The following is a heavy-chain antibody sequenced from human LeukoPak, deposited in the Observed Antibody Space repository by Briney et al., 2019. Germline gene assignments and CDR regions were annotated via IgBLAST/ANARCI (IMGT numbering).Heavy chain of an antibody. D-gene: IGHD3-10*01. CDR1: GGSFSGYY. CDR2: INHSGST. Sequence: SETLSLTCAVYGGSFSGYYWRWIRQPPGKGLEWIGEINHSGSTNYNPSLKSRVTISVDTSKNQFSLKLTSVTAADTAVYYCARHFLLTGLLWFGELPFDYWGQGTLVTVSS. CDR3: ARHFLLTGLLWFGELPFDY. J-gene: IGHJ4*02. V-gene: IGHV4-34*01.